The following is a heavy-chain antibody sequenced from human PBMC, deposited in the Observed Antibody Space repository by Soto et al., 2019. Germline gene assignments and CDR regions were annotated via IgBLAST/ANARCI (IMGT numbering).Heavy chain of an antibody. D-gene: IGHD3-22*01. J-gene: IGHJ4*02. Sequence: ASVKVSCKASGYTFTSYYMHWVRQAPGQGLEWMGIINPSGGSTSYAQKFQGRVTMTRDTSTSTVYMELSSLRSEDTAVYYCARVWEYYDSSGFAPGYWGQGTLVTVSS. CDR1: GYTFTSYY. CDR3: ARVWEYYDSSGFAPGY. CDR2: INPSGGST. V-gene: IGHV1-46*01.